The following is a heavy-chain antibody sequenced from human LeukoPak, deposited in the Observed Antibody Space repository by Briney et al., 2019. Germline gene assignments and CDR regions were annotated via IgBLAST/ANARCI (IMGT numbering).Heavy chain of an antibody. V-gene: IGHV4-39*07. CDR3: AGNVAAAGPDYFDY. Sequence: PSETLSLTCTVSGASINIYTYYWGWIRQPPGKGLEWIGSVSYSGSPYYNPSLTSRATISVDTSRNQVSLKLTSVTAADTAVYYCAGNVAAAGPDYFDYWGQGTLVTVSS. CDR1: GASINIYTYY. D-gene: IGHD6-13*01. CDR2: VSYSGSP. J-gene: IGHJ4*02.